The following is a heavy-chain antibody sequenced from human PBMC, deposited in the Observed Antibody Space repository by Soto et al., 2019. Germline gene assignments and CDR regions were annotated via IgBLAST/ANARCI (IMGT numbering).Heavy chain of an antibody. CDR3: ARGVGGDLDY. D-gene: IGHD2-21*01. Sequence: EVQLVESGGGLVKPGGSLRLSCAASGFTFNTYSMNWVRQAPGKGLEWVSSISSGSSYIYYADSVKGRFTISRDNAKNSLYLQMNSRRAEDTAVYYCARGVGGDLDYWGQGTLVTVSS. CDR1: GFTFNTYS. J-gene: IGHJ4*02. CDR2: ISSGSSYI. V-gene: IGHV3-21*01.